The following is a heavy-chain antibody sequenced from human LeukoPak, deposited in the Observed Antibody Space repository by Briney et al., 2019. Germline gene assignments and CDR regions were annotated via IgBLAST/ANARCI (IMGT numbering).Heavy chain of an antibody. J-gene: IGHJ5*02. D-gene: IGHD3-9*01. V-gene: IGHV4-59*08. Sequence: SETLSLTCTVSGGSISSYYWSWIRQPPGKGLEWIGYIYYSGSTNYNPSLKSRVTISVDTSKNQFSLKLSSATAADTAVYYCARGDYDILTGYYIIDPWGQGTLVTVSS. CDR3: ARGDYDILTGYYIIDP. CDR1: GGSISSYY. CDR2: IYYSGST.